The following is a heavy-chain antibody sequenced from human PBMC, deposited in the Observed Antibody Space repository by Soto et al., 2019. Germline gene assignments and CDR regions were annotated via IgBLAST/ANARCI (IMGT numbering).Heavy chain of an antibody. CDR3: ARFVETAMVLDY. Sequence: QVQLQESGPGLVKPSQTLSLTCTVSGGSISSGECYWSWIRQPPGKGLEWIGYIYYSGSSYYNPSRKSRDTISVDTSKNQFSRPLSSVTAADTALYYCARFVETAMVLDYWGQGTLVSVSS. CDR2: IYYSGSS. CDR1: GGSISSGECY. J-gene: IGHJ4*02. D-gene: IGHD5-18*01. V-gene: IGHV4-30-4*01.